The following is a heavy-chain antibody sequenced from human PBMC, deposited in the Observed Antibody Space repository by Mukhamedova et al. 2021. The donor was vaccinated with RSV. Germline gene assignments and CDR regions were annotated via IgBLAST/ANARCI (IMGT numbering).Heavy chain of an antibody. CDR2: IYHSGST. V-gene: IGHV4-4*02. CDR3: ASDSGSDY. J-gene: IGHJ4*02. D-gene: IGHD3-10*01. Sequence: GLEWIGEIYHSGSTNYNPSLKSRVTISVDKSKNQFSLKLSSVTAADTAVYYCASDSGSDYWGQGTLVNVSS.